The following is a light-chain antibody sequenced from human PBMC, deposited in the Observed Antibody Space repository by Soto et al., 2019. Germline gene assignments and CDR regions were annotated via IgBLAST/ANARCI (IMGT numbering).Light chain of an antibody. J-gene: IGKJ4*01. CDR2: VAS. CDR3: QKYNSAPLT. CDR1: QGISNY. V-gene: IGKV1-27*01. Sequence: DIQMTQSPSSLSASVGDRVTITWRASQGISNYLAWYQQKPGKVPKLLIYVASTLQSGVPSRFSGSGSGTDFTLTTSSLQPEDVATYYCQKYNSAPLTFGGGTKVDIK.